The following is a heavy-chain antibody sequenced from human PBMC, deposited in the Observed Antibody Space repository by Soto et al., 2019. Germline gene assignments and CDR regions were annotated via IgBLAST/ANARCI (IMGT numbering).Heavy chain of an antibody. CDR3: ARDKITGLFDY. J-gene: IGHJ4*02. D-gene: IGHD2-8*02. Sequence: SETLSLTCAVSGVSISTYYWSWIRQPPGTGLEWIGEINHSGSTNYNPSLKSRVTISVDTSKNQFSLKLTSVTAADTAVYYCARDKITGLFDYWGQGTLVTVSS. CDR2: INHSGST. CDR1: GVSISTYY. V-gene: IGHV4-34*01.